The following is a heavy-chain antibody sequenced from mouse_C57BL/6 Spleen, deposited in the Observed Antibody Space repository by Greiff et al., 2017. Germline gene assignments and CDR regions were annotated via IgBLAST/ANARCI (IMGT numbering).Heavy chain of an antibody. Sequence: QVQLQQPGAELVRPGSSVKLSCKASGYTFTSYWMHWVKQRPIQGLEWIGNIDPSDSETHYNQKFKDKATLTVDKSSSTAYMQLSSLTSEDSAVYYCARWPSYYYGSSYWCAYWGQGTLVTVSA. V-gene: IGHV1-52*01. D-gene: IGHD1-1*01. CDR2: IDPSDSET. J-gene: IGHJ3*01. CDR3: ARWPSYYYGSSYWCAY. CDR1: GYTFTSYW.